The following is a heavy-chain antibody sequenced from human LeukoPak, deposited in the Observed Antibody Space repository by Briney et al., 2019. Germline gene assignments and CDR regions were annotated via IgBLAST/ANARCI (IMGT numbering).Heavy chain of an antibody. CDR2: IYYSGST. Sequence: SETLSLTCTVSGGSISSGDYYWSWIRQPPGKGLEWIGYIYYSGSTNYNPSLKSRVTISVDTSKNQFSLKLSSVTAADTAVYYCARVSSELLVAAGDYYFDYWGQGTLVTVSS. J-gene: IGHJ4*02. D-gene: IGHD6-13*01. CDR3: ARVSSELLVAAGDYYFDY. CDR1: GGSISSGDYY. V-gene: IGHV4-61*08.